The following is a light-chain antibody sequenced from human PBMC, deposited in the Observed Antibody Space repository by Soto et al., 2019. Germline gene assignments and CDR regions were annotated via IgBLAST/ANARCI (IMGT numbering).Light chain of an antibody. CDR2: LGS. J-gene: IGKJ1*01. CDR1: QSLLHSNGYNY. Sequence: DIVMTQSPLSLPVTPGEPASISCRSSQSLLHSNGYNYLDWYLQKPGQSPQLLIYLGSNRASGVADRVSGSGSGTDFTLKIRSVEAEDGGVYYCMQALQTPWTFGQGAKVEIK. CDR3: MQALQTPWT. V-gene: IGKV2-28*01.